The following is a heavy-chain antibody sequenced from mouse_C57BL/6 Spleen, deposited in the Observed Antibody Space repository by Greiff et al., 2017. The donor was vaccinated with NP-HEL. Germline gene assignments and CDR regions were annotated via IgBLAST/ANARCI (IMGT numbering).Heavy chain of an antibody. D-gene: IGHD1-1*01. Sequence: VQLQQSGPELVKPGASVKISCKASGYTFTDYYMNWVKQSHGKSLEWIGDINPINGGTSYNQKFKGKATLTVDKSSSTAYMELRSLTSEDSAVYYCARMYGSSSHWYFDVWGTGTTVTVSS. CDR2: INPINGGT. CDR1: GYTFTDYY. CDR3: ARMYGSSSHWYFDV. V-gene: IGHV1-26*01. J-gene: IGHJ1*03.